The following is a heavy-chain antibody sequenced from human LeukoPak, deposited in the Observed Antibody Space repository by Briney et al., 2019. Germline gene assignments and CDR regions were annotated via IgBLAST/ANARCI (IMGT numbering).Heavy chain of an antibody. CDR1: GFTFSSYA. D-gene: IGHD1-26*01. J-gene: IGHJ4*02. Sequence: GGSLRLSCAVSGFTFSSYAMSWVRQAPGKGLEWVSSISGSGGSTYYADSVKGRFTISRDNSKNTLYLQMNSLRAEDTAVYYCAKVGQGWKLPVQLGYWGQGTLVTVSS. CDR2: ISGSGGST. V-gene: IGHV3-23*01. CDR3: AKVGQGWKLPVQLGY.